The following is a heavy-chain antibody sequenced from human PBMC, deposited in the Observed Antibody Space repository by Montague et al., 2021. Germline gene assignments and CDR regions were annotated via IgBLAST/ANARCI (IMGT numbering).Heavy chain of an antibody. V-gene: IGHV4-59*08. CDR1: SGSIFHAH. J-gene: IGHJ5*02. D-gene: IGHD3-10*01. Sequence: SETLSLTCTVSSGSIFHAHWSWVRQPPGKGLEWLGSMFYGGATSNNPSLKSRVTMSIDTSTNQFSLKLSFVTAADTAVYYCAKQDYFVSGTSCKGFDLWGQGILVTVPS. CDR2: MFYGGAT. CDR3: AKQDYFVSGTSCKGFDL.